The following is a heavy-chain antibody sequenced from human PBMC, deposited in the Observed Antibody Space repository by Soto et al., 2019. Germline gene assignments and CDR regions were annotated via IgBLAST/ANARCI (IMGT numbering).Heavy chain of an antibody. CDR3: ARSTYYYDSSGYYQYDY. CDR1: GFTFSSYA. D-gene: IGHD3-22*01. CDR2: ISSNGGST. J-gene: IGHJ4*02. V-gene: IGHV3-64*01. Sequence: GGSLRLSCAASGFTFSSYAMHWVRQAPGKGLEYVSAISSNGGSTYYANSVKGRFTISRDNAKNSLYLQMNSLRAEDTAVYYCARSTYYYDSSGYYQYDYWGQGTLVTVSS.